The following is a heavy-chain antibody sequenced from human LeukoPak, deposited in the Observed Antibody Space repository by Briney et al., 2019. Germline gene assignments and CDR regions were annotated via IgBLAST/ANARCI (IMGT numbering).Heavy chain of an antibody. Sequence: GGSLRLSCAGSGFTFNSYGMHWVRQAPGKGLEWVAVISYDGRNKFYAGSVKGRFTISRDNSKNTLYLQMNSLGAEDTALYHCAKDLAGYSNDRDFGMDVWGQGTTVTVSS. J-gene: IGHJ6*02. V-gene: IGHV3-30*18. D-gene: IGHD4-11*01. CDR2: ISYDGRNK. CDR3: AKDLAGYSNDRDFGMDV. CDR1: GFTFNSYG.